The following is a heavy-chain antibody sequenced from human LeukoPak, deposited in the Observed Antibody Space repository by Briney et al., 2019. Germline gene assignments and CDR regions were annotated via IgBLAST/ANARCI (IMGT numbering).Heavy chain of an antibody. CDR3: ARDKVVVVPAAGDYYYYYGMDV. V-gene: IGHV4-59*01. J-gene: IGHJ6*02. CDR2: TYYSGST. Sequence: SETLSLTCTVSGGSISSYYWSWIRQPPGKGLEWIGYTYYSGSTNYNPSLKSRVTISVDTSKNQFSLKLSSVTAADTAVYYCARDKVVVVPAAGDYYYYYGMDVWGQGTTVTVSS. D-gene: IGHD2-2*01. CDR1: GGSISSYY.